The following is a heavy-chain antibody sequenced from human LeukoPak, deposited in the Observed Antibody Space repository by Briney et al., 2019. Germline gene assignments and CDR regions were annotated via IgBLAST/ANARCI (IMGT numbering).Heavy chain of an antibody. CDR1: GFTFSSYA. Sequence: PGGYLRLSCAASGFTFSSYAMRWVRQAPGKGLEWVSLISGGGGSTYYADSVKGRFTISRDNSKNTLYLQMNSLRAEDTAVYYCARKTYGSGSYNDYWGQGTLVTVSS. D-gene: IGHD3-10*01. J-gene: IGHJ4*02. CDR2: ISGGGGST. CDR3: ARKTYGSGSYNDY. V-gene: IGHV3-23*01.